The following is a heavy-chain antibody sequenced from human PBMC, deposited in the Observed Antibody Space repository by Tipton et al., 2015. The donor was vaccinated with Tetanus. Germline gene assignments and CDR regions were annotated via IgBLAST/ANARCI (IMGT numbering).Heavy chain of an antibody. Sequence: SLRLSCVASEFTSDYATHWVRQAPGKGLEWVSGIMWNSGTIGYADSVKGRFTISRDNAKNSLYLQMNSLRADDTAFYYCTKDTSPGGADYWGQGTLVTVSS. CDR2: IMWNSGTI. CDR3: TKDTSPGGADY. CDR1: EFTSDYA. V-gene: IGHV3-9*02. J-gene: IGHJ4*02. D-gene: IGHD6-25*01.